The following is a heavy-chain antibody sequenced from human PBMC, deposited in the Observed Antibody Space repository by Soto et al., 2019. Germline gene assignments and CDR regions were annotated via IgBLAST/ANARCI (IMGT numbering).Heavy chain of an antibody. V-gene: IGHV1-2*04. J-gene: IGHJ6*02. CDR1: GYTFTCYY. D-gene: IGHD3-10*01. CDR3: ARGLLWFGELSKYYYYGMDV. Sequence: XSVKVSCKASGYTFTCYYMTWVRQAPGQGLEWMGWINPNSGGTNYAQKFQGWVTMTRDTSISTAYMELSRLRSDDTAVYYCARGLLWFGELSKYYYYGMDVWGQETTVTVS. CDR2: INPNSGGT.